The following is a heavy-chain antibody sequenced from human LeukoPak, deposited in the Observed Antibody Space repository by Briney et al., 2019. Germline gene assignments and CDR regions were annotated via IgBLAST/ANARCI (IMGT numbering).Heavy chain of an antibody. Sequence: PSETLSPTCAVSGYSISSGDYWGWIRQSPGKGLEWIGNIFHSGSTYHNPSLKSRVTISVDTSKNEFSLKLSSVTAADTAVYYCARGIYYLIEYWGQGTLVTVSS. V-gene: IGHV4-38-2*01. CDR3: ARGIYYLIEY. CDR2: IFHSGST. D-gene: IGHD3-10*01. CDR1: GYSISSGDY. J-gene: IGHJ4*02.